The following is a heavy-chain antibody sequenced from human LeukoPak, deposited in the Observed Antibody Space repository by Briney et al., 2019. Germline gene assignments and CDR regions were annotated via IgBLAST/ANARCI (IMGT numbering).Heavy chain of an antibody. CDR2: IYYSGST. Sequence: SETLSLTCTVSGGSISSYYWSWIRQPPGKGLEWIGYIYYSGSTNYNPSLKSRVTISVDTSKNQFSLKLSSVTAADTAVYYCARHVVTRGNAFDIWGQGTMVTVSS. D-gene: IGHD4-23*01. J-gene: IGHJ3*02. CDR3: ARHVVTRGNAFDI. CDR1: GGSISSYY. V-gene: IGHV4-59*08.